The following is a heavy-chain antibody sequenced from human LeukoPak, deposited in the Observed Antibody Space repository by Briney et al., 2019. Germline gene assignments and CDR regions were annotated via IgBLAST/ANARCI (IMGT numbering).Heavy chain of an antibody. CDR3: AKDQGASGWATFDY. J-gene: IGHJ4*02. CDR2: ISVDGGTT. V-gene: IGHV3-43*02. Sequence: GGRLRLSCAASGSTFEDYAMHWVRQAPRKGLEWVSFISVDGGTTYYADSVKGRFTISRDNSKTSLYLQMNSLRTEDTALYYCAKDQGASGWATFDYWGQGTLVSV. D-gene: IGHD6-19*01. CDR1: GSTFEDYA.